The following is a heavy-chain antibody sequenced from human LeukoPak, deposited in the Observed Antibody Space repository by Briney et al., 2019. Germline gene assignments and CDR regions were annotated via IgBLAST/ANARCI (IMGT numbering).Heavy chain of an antibody. CDR1: GFTFSNYN. CDR2: ISSSSTYI. D-gene: IGHD6-13*01. V-gene: IGHV3-21*01. J-gene: IGHJ4*02. Sequence: PGGSLRLSCVASGFTFSNYNMNWVRQVPGKGLEWVSSISSSSTYIYYADSVKGRFTVSRDNAKNSLFLQMNSLRAEDTAMYHCARVRGSSWFPVDYWGQGTLVTVPS. CDR3: ARVRGSSWFPVDY.